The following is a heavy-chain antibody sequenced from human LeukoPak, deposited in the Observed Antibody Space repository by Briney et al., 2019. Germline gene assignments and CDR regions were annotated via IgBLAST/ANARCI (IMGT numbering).Heavy chain of an antibody. CDR2: INAGNGNT. CDR1: GYTFTGYY. J-gene: IGHJ4*02. V-gene: IGHV1-3*03. D-gene: IGHD6-19*01. Sequence: ASVKVSCKASGYTFTGYYMHWVRQAPGQRLEWMGWINAGNGNTKYSQEFQGRVTITRDTSASTAYMELSSLRSEDMAVYYCARGESSGWSHFDYWGQGTLVTVSS. CDR3: ARGESSGWSHFDY.